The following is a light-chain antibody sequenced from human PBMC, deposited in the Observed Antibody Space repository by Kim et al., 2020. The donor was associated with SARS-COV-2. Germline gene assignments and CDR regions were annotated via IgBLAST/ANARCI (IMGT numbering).Light chain of an antibody. J-gene: IGLJ2*01. CDR3: QAWDSSTVV. Sequence: SYKLTQPPSVSVSPGQTASITCSGDKLGDKYACWYQQKPGQSPVLVIYQDSKWPSGIPERFSGSNSGNTATLTISGTQAMDEADYYCQAWDSSTVVFGGGTQLTVL. CDR2: QDS. V-gene: IGLV3-1*01. CDR1: KLGDKY.